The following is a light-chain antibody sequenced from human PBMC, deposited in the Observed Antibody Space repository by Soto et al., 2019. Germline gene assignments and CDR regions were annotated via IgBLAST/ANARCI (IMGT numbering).Light chain of an antibody. V-gene: IGKV3-15*01. J-gene: IGKJ4*01. CDR2: RAS. CDR1: QSLGGN. Sequence: EIVMTHSPATLAVSPGDTATLSCRASQSLGGNLAWYQQKPGQGPRLLIFRASSRATGVPARFSASGSGTEFTLTISSLQPDDFATYYCQQYNSYLTFGGGTKVDI. CDR3: QQYNSYLT.